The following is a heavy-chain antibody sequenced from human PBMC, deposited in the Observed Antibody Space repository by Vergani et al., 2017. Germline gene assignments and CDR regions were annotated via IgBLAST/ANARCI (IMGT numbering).Heavy chain of an antibody. V-gene: IGHV3-72*01. CDR2: IRNKANDYTT. J-gene: IGHJ3*02. CDR3: VRVKGSKWNDHRYDS. Sequence: EVQVVESGGGLVQPGGSLRLSCAASGFIFSDHYMDWVRQAPGKGLEWVGRIRNKANDYTTQYAASVKGRFTISRDESKRYLYLQMNSIQTEDTALYDCVRVKGSKWNDHRYDSWGQGTLVTVSS. D-gene: IGHD1-1*01. CDR1: GFIFSDHY.